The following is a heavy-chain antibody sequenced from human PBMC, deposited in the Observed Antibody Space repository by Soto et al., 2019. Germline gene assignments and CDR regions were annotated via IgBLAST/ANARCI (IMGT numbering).Heavy chain of an antibody. J-gene: IGHJ4*02. V-gene: IGHV3-30*18. CDR1: GFTFSSYG. Sequence: QVQLVESGGGVVQPGRSLRLSCAASGFTFSSYGMHWVRQAPGKGLEWVAVISYDGSNKYYADSVKGRFTISRDNSKNTLYLQMNSLRAEDTAVYYCAKERLRFGELAPFDYWGQGTLVTVSS. CDR2: ISYDGSNK. D-gene: IGHD3-10*01. CDR3: AKERLRFGELAPFDY.